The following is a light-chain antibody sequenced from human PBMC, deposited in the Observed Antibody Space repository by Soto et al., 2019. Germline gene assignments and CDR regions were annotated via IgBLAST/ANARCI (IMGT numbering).Light chain of an antibody. J-gene: IGKJ1*01. Sequence: DIQMTQSPSSLSASVGDKVTITCRASQGISTYLNWSQQKPGKAPKLLIYAASSLQSGVPSRFSGSGSETDFTLTISSLQPEDFATYSCQQSYSTMWTFGQGTKVEIK. CDR1: QGISTY. CDR2: AAS. CDR3: QQSYSTMWT. V-gene: IGKV1-39*01.